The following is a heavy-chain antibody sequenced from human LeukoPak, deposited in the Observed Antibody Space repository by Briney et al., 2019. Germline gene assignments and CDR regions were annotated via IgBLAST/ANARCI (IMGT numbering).Heavy chain of an antibody. Sequence: GGSLRLSCAASGFIFSSYSMNWVRQAPGRGLEWVSSISSSSIYIYYADSVKGRFTISRDNAKNSLYLQMNSLRAEDTAVYYCARDGSRGNLVTAPDYWGQGALVTVSS. CDR3: ARDGSRGNLVTAPDY. CDR2: ISSSSIYI. CDR1: GFIFSSYS. V-gene: IGHV3-21*01. J-gene: IGHJ4*02. D-gene: IGHD2-21*02.